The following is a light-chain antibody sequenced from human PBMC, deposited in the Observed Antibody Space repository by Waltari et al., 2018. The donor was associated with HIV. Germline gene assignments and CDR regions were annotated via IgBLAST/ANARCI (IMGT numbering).Light chain of an antibody. V-gene: IGLV2-14*03. Sequence: AVTQPASVSGLPGQSTTISCTGDDSDFGLYNFVSWYQQHSGNPPKLILYDVDSRASGVSDRFSGSMSGNTASLTISALRAEDEAHYYCASFTADNTVMFGGGTEVTVL. CDR2: DVD. CDR3: ASFTADNTVM. J-gene: IGLJ3*02. CDR1: DSDFGLYNF.